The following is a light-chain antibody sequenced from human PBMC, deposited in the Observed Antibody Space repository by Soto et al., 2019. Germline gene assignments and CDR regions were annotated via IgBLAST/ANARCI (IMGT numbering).Light chain of an antibody. Sequence: QSVLTQPPSASATPGQRVTMSCSGSNIGNRSVYWYQHLPGTAPQLLIYSTDLRPSGVPDRFSGSKSGTSASLAISGLQSEDEANYYCATWDDSLNGWVFGGGTKVTGL. CDR1: SNIGNRS. V-gene: IGLV1-44*01. CDR2: STD. J-gene: IGLJ3*02. CDR3: ATWDDSLNGWV.